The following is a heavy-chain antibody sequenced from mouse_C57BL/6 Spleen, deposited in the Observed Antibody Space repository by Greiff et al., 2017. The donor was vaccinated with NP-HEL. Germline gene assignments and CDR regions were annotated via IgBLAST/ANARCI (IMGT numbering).Heavy chain of an antibody. CDR1: GYTFTSYW. CDR2: IDPSDSYT. J-gene: IGHJ2*01. V-gene: IGHV1-50*01. D-gene: IGHD3-2*02. CDR3: ARLRSEDY. Sequence: VQLQQPGAELVKPGASVKLSCKASGYTFTSYWMQWVKQRPGQGLEWIGEIDPSDSYTNYNQKFKGKATLTVDTSSSTAYMQLSSLTSEDSAVYYCARLRSEDYWGQGTTLTVSS.